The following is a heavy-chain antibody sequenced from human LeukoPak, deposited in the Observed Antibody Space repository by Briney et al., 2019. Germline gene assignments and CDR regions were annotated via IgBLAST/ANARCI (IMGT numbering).Heavy chain of an antibody. CDR1: GDSINSGENY. CDR3: ARVQYCSGGSRHNLRLFDQ. D-gene: IGHD2-15*01. CDR2: IYHSGTT. Sequence: PSETLSLTCTVSGDSINSGENYWSWIRQPPGKGLEWIGHIYHSGTTYYNPSVKSRMTISVDTSKNQFSLNLRSVTAVDTAVYYCARVQYCSGGSRHNLRLFDQWGQGTLVTVSS. J-gene: IGHJ4*02. V-gene: IGHV4-30-4*08.